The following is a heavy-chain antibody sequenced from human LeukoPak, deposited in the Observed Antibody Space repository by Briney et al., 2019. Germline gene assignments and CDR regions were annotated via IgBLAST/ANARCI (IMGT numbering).Heavy chain of an antibody. CDR2: TYYRSMWYY. CDR1: GDSFSSNSGG. Sequence: QTLSLTCALSGDSFSSNSGGWDWLRQCPWRGLEWLGRTYYRSMWYYEYAESVKSRIAIKPDTSKNQFSLHLNSVTPEDTAVYYCAGARSGSHPDLWGQGTLVTVSS. V-gene: IGHV6-1*01. CDR3: AGARSGSHPDL. D-gene: IGHD1-26*01. J-gene: IGHJ5*02.